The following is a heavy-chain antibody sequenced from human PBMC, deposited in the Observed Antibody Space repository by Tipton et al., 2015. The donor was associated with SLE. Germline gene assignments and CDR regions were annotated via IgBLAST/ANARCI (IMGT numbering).Heavy chain of an antibody. CDR3: ARYIWGAWYFDL. J-gene: IGHJ2*01. Sequence: TLSLTCTVSGYSISSGYYWGWIRQPPGKGLEWIGSIYHSGSTYYNPSLKSRVTISVDTSKNQFSLKLSSVTAADTAVYYCARYIWGAWYFDLWGRGTLVTVSS. CDR2: IYHSGST. CDR1: GYSISSGYY. V-gene: IGHV4-38-2*02. D-gene: IGHD3-16*01.